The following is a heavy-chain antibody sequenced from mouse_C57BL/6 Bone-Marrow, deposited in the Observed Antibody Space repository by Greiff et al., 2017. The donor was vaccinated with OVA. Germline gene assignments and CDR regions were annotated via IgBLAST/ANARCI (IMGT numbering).Heavy chain of an antibody. CDR2: IYPGSGNT. Sequence: QVQLQQSGAELVRPGASVKLSCKASGYTFTDYYINWVKQRPGQGLEWIARIYPGSGNTYYNEKFKGKATLTAEKSSSTAYMQLSSLTSEDSAVYFCAVQLRLRWAMDYWGQGTSVTVSS. CDR1: GYTFTDYY. D-gene: IGHD3-2*02. J-gene: IGHJ4*01. V-gene: IGHV1-76*01. CDR3: AVQLRLRWAMDY.